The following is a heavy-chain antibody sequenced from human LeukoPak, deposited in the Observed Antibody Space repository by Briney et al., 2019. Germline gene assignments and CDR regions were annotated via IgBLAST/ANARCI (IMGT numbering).Heavy chain of an antibody. D-gene: IGHD1-26*01. CDR1: GGSISSYY. J-gene: IGHJ4*02. Sequence: SETLSLTCTVSGGSISSYYWSWIRQPPGKGLEWIGYIYYSGSTNYNPSLKSRVTISVDTSKNQFSLKLSSVTAADTAVYYCARLNGRLADYFDYWGQGTLVTVSS. CDR2: IYYSGST. V-gene: IGHV4-59*08. CDR3: ARLNGRLADYFDY.